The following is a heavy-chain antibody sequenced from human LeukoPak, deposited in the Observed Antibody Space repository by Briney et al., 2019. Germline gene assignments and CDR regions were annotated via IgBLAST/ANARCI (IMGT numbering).Heavy chain of an antibody. CDR3: AKDGSSWVPRGYFDY. CDR2: ISYDGSNK. Sequence: GGSLRLSCAASGFTFSSYGMHWVRQAPGKGLEWVAVISYDGSNKYYADSVKGRFTISRDNSKNTLYLQMDSLRAEDTAVYYCAKDGSSWVPRGYFDYWGQGTLVTVSS. CDR1: GFTFSSYG. V-gene: IGHV3-30*18. D-gene: IGHD6-13*01. J-gene: IGHJ4*02.